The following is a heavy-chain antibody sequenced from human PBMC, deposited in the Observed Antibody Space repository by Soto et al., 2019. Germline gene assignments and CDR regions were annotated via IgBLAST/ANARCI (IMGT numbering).Heavy chain of an antibody. CDR3: ARTVLRYYYGMDV. J-gene: IGHJ6*02. D-gene: IGHD1-20*01. CDR2: IYYSGST. Sequence: SETLSLTCTVSGDSISSGDYYWSWIRKPPGKGLEWIGYIYYSGSTHYNPSLKSRVTISLDTSKNQFSLKLSSVTAADTAVYYCARTVLRYYYGMDVWGQGTTVTVSS. CDR1: GDSISSGDYY. V-gene: IGHV4-30-4*01.